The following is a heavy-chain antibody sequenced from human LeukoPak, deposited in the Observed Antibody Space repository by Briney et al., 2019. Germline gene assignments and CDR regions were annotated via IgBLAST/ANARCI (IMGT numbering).Heavy chain of an antibody. CDR1: GFTFSNYG. CDR3: AKVISSGYYYDS. D-gene: IGHD3-22*01. J-gene: IGHJ4*02. V-gene: IGHV3-23*01. CDR2: ITGGGDST. Sequence: GGSLRLSCAASGFTFSNYGMNWVRQAPGKGLFWASAITGGGDSTYYSDSVKDRFAISRDNSKNTLFLQMNSLRAEDTALYYCAKVISSGYYYDSWGQGTLVTVSA.